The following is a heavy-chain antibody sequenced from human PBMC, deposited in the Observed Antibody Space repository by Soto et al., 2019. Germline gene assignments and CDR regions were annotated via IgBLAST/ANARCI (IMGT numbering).Heavy chain of an antibody. CDR1: GYTFTGSY. Sequence: ASVKVSCKASGYTFTGSYMHWVRQAPGQGXEWMGWINPNSGGTNYAQKFQGRVTMTRDTSISTAYMELSRLRSDDTAVYYCARGPAGYYYDSSGYYLDEYYFDYWGQGTLVTVSS. CDR3: ARGPAGYYYDSSGYYLDEYYFDY. J-gene: IGHJ4*02. CDR2: INPNSGGT. D-gene: IGHD3-22*01. V-gene: IGHV1-2*02.